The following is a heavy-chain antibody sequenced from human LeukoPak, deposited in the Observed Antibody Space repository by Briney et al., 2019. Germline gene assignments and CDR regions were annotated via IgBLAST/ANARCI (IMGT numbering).Heavy chain of an antibody. Sequence: SETLSLTCTVSGGSITNFYGGWIRQSPGKGLELIGYIYYSGTTNYSPSLKSRVSISVDTSKKQFSLKLSSVTAADTAVYYCARSPGGGFDIWGQGTMVAVSS. CDR3: ARSPGGGFDI. CDR1: GGSITNFY. J-gene: IGHJ3*02. CDR2: IYYSGTT. V-gene: IGHV4-59*01. D-gene: IGHD2-15*01.